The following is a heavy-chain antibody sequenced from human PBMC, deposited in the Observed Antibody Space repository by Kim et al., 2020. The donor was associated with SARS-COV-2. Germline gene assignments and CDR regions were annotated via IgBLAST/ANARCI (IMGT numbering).Heavy chain of an antibody. V-gene: IGHV3-21*06. J-gene: IGHJ4*01. D-gene: IGHD7-27*01. CDR3: ARAIGWGLRRGFDL. CDR2: IRSGSSEI. CDR1: GFSLGNFN. Sequence: GGSLRLSCAASGFSLGNFNMNWVRQAPGKGLEWVAFIRSGSSEIFYADSVKGRFTISRDNSKNSLFLQMNSLRSEDTAVYYCARAIGWGLRRGFDLWGQG.